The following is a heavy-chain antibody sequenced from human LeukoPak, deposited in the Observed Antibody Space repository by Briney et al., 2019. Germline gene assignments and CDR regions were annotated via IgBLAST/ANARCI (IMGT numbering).Heavy chain of an antibody. CDR1: GYTFTSYG. CDR2: ISAYNGNT. CDR3: ARDLRGLYSGYDFCLDY. D-gene: IGHD5-12*01. Sequence: ASAKVSCKASGYTFTSYGISWVRQAPGQGLEWMGWISAYNGNTNYAQKLQGRVTMTTDTSTSTAYMELRSLRSDDTAVYYCARDLRGLYSGYDFCLDYWGQGTLVTVSS. J-gene: IGHJ4*02. V-gene: IGHV1-18*01.